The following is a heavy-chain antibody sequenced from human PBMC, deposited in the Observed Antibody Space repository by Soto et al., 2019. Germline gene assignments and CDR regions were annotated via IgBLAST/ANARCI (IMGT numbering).Heavy chain of an antibody. CDR2: ISGKNGNT. V-gene: IGHV1-18*04. Sequence: ASVKVSCKASGYTFISHGISWVRQAPGQGIEWMGWISGKNGNTDYAQKVQGRVTLTTDTSTSTAYLELRSLRSDDTAVYYCARVSSSIVVVPDYGMDVWGQGTTVTVSS. J-gene: IGHJ6*02. CDR1: GYTFISHG. CDR3: ARVSSSIVVVPDYGMDV. D-gene: IGHD2-2*01.